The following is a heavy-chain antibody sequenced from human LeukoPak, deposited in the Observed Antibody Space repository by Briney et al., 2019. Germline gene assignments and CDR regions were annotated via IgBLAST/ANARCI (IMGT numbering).Heavy chain of an antibody. CDR3: ARVARGLWFGGDGRDAFDI. D-gene: IGHD3-10*01. Sequence: ASVTVSFKSSGYTFTSHYIHWVRQAPGQGLEWMGWISAYNGNTNNAQKLQGRVTMTTDTSTSTAYMELRSLRSDDTAVYYCARVARGLWFGGDGRDAFDIWGQGTMVSVSS. CDR1: GYTFTSHY. CDR2: ISAYNGNT. J-gene: IGHJ3*02. V-gene: IGHV1-18*04.